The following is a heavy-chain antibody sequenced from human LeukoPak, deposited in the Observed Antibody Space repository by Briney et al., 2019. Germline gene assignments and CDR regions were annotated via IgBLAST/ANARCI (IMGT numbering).Heavy chain of an antibody. J-gene: IGHJ4*02. Sequence: PGGSLRLSCAASGFTFSSYGMHWVRQAPGKGLEWVAVISYDGSNKYYADSVKGRFTISRDNSKSTLYLQMNSLRAEDTAVYYCAKNSASYYDSSGYLVWGQGTLVTVSS. CDR3: AKNSASYYDSSGYLV. CDR2: ISYDGSNK. D-gene: IGHD3-22*01. CDR1: GFTFSSYG. V-gene: IGHV3-30*18.